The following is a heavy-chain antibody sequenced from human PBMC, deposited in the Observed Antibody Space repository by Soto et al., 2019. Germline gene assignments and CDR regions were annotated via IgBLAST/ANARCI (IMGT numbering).Heavy chain of an antibody. CDR2: ISYDGSNK. V-gene: IGHV3-30*18. CDR3: AKDPPYDYVWGSYRYTSFTCPDY. J-gene: IGHJ4*02. CDR1: GFTFSSYG. D-gene: IGHD3-16*02. Sequence: GGSLRLSCAASGFTFSSYGMHWVRQAPGKGLEWVAVISYDGSNKYYADSVKGRFTISRDNSKNTLYLQMNSLRAEDTAVYYCAKDPPYDYVWGSYRYTSFTCPDYWGQGTLVTVSS.